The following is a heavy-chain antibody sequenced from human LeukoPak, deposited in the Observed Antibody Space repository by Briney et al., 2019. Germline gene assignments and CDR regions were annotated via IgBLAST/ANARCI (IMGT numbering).Heavy chain of an antibody. CDR1: GGSFSDYY. V-gene: IGHV4-34*01. D-gene: IGHD4-17*01. Sequence: SETLSLTCAVYGGSFSDYYWSWIRQPPGKGLEWIGEINQSGSTYYNPSLKSRVTISLDTSKNQFSLKLRSVTAADTAVYYCAREGQGNSDYGDYYYYGMDVWGQGTTVTVSS. CDR2: INQSGST. CDR3: AREGQGNSDYGDYYYYGMDV. J-gene: IGHJ6*02.